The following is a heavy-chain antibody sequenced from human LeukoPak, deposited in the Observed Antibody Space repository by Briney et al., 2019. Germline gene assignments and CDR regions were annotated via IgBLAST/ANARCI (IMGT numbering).Heavy chain of an antibody. CDR3: AKVRNPSWVPVAGFFFDY. D-gene: IGHD6-19*01. J-gene: IGHJ4*02. CDR2: FSGSGGST. Sequence: GGSLRLSCAASGFTFSSYAMSWVRQAPGKGLEWVSAFSGSGGSTYYADSVKGRFTISRDNSKNTLYLQMNSLRAEDTAVYYCAKVRNPSWVPVAGFFFDYWGQGTLVTVSS. CDR1: GFTFSSYA. V-gene: IGHV3-23*01.